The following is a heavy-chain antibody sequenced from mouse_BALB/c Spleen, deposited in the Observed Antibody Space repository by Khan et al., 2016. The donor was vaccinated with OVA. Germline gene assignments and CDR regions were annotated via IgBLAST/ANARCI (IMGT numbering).Heavy chain of an antibody. D-gene: IGHD1-1*01. Sequence: VQLKQSGADLVRSGASVKLSCIASGFNIRHYYLHWVKQRPEQGLEWIGWIDPDNGDTEYDPKFQGKATMTADTSSNTAYLPLSSLTSEDTAVLYLTTGLGYAMDYWGQGTSVTVSS. V-gene: IGHV14-4*02. CDR1: GFNIRHYY. J-gene: IGHJ4*01. CDR2: IDPDNGDT. CDR3: TTGLGYAMDY.